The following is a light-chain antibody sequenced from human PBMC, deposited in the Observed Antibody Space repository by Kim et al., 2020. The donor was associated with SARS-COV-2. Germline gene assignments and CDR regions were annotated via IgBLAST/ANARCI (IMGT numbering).Light chain of an antibody. Sequence: QSVVTQPPSASGSPGQSVTISCTGTSSDVGGYNYVSWYQQHPGKAPRVLIYGVNKRPSWVSRRFSGSKSGNTASLTVSGLQAEDEADYYGSSYAGTNNVIFGGGTKLTVL. CDR3: SSYAGTNNVI. CDR1: SSDVGGYNY. CDR2: GVN. V-gene: IGLV2-8*01. J-gene: IGLJ2*01.